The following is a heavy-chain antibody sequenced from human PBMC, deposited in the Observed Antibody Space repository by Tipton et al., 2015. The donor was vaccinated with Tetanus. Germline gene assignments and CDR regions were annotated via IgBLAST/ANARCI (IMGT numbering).Heavy chain of an antibody. D-gene: IGHD3-22*01. V-gene: IGHV4-61*02. J-gene: IGHJ3*02. Sequence: TLSLTCTVSGGSVNSGSYYWSWIRQPAGKGLEWIGGIYVTGAINYSPPPQSRVTMSVDTAKYQFSLGLSSVTAADAAMYYCAREDVYYHDGSGFYAFDIWGRGTMVAVSS. CDR2: IYVTGAI. CDR3: AREDVYYHDGSGFYAFDI. CDR1: GGSVNSGSYY.